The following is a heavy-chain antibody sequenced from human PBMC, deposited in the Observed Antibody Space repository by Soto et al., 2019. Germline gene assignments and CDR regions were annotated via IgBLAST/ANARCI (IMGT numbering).Heavy chain of an antibody. Sequence: QVQLVQSGAEVRKPRSSVKVSCKASGGTFSNSAITWVRQAPGQGLEGVGGIIPIFGSTNYAQKFQGRVTITADDSTSTADMELISMTSEDTAVYYCARDGDLRSDFWSGPLGGGWFDPWGQGTLVTVSS. CDR2: IIPIFGST. CDR1: GGTFSNSA. V-gene: IGHV1-69*12. J-gene: IGHJ5*02. D-gene: IGHD3-3*01. CDR3: ARDGDLRSDFWSGPLGGGWFDP.